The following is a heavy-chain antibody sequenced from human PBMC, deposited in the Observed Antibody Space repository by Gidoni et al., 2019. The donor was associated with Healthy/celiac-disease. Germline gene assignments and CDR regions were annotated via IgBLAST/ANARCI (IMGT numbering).Heavy chain of an antibody. J-gene: IGHJ4*02. V-gene: IGHV3-21*01. CDR1: GFTSRSYS. Sequence: EVQLVEPGGGLVKPGGSLSLSCAASGFTSRSYSMNWVRQAPGKGLEWVSSISSSSSYIYYADSVKGRFTISRDNAKNSLYLQMNSLRAEDTAVYYCARDLYYDSSGYCDYWGQGTLVTVSS. CDR3: ARDLYYDSSGYCDY. CDR2: ISSSSSYI. D-gene: IGHD3-22*01.